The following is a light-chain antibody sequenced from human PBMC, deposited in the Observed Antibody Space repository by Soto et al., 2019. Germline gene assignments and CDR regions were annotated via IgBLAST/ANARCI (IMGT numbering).Light chain of an antibody. J-gene: IGLJ1*01. CDR2: DNN. CDR1: SXNIGNNY. Sequence: QSVLTQPPSASAAPGQKVTISCSGSSXNIGNNYVSWYQQLSGTAPKLLIYDNNKRPSGIPDRFSGSKSGTSATLGITGLQTGDEADYYCGTWDSSLSAYVFGTGTKV. V-gene: IGLV1-51*01. CDR3: GTWDSSLSAYV.